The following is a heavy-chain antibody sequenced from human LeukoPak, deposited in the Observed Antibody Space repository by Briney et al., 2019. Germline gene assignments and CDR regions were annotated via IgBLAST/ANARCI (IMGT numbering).Heavy chain of an antibody. Sequence: RGSLRLSCAASGFTFSSYSMNWVRQAPGKGLEWVSSISSSSYIYYADSVKGRFTISRDNAKNSLYLQMNSLRAEDTAVYYCARDRGSSWPLTAGWGQGTLVTVSS. CDR1: GFTFSSYS. CDR3: ARDRGSSWPLTAG. CDR2: ISSSSYI. D-gene: IGHD6-13*01. J-gene: IGHJ4*02. V-gene: IGHV3-21*01.